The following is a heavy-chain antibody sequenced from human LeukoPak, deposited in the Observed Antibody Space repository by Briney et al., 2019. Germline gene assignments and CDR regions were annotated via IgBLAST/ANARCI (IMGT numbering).Heavy chain of an antibody. CDR1: GFTFSRYG. Sequence: GGSLRLSCAASGFTFSRYGMSWVRQTPGKGLEWVSRIDSGDGNAYDADSVKGRFIISRDNSKNTLYLQMNSLRAEDTAIYYCAKRREPVAFGEGLDYWGQGTLVTVSS. V-gene: IGHV3-23*01. CDR2: IDSGDGNA. J-gene: IGHJ4*02. CDR3: AKRREPVAFGEGLDY. D-gene: IGHD3-10*01.